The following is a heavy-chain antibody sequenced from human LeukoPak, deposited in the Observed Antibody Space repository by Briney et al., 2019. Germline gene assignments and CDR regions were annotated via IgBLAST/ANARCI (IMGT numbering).Heavy chain of an antibody. V-gene: IGHV1-18*01. D-gene: IGHD1-26*01. Sequence: ASVKVSCKASGGTFSSYAISWVRQAPGQGLEWMGWISAYNGNTNYAQKLQGRVTMTTDTSTSTAYMELRSLRSDDTAVYYCARDLDQYSGRYGGFGHDFWGQGTLVTVSS. CDR2: ISAYNGNT. J-gene: IGHJ4*02. CDR3: ARDLDQYSGRYGGFGHDF. CDR1: GGTFSSYA.